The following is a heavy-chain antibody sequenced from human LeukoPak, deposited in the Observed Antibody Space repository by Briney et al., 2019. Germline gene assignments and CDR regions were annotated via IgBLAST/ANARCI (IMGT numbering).Heavy chain of an antibody. CDR3: ARGSYCSGGSCYSYWYFDL. CDR2: IYNSGST. D-gene: IGHD2-15*01. V-gene: IGHV4-61*01. CDR1: GGSVSSGSYY. Sequence: PSETLSLTCTVSGGSVSSGSYYWSWIRQPPGKGLEWIGYIYNSGSTNYNPSLKSRVTTSVDTSKNQFSLKLSSVTAADTAVYYCARGSYCSGGSCYSYWYFDLWGRGTLVTVSS. J-gene: IGHJ2*01.